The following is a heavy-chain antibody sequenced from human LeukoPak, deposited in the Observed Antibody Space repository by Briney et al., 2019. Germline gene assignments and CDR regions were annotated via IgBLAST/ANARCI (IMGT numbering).Heavy chain of an antibody. D-gene: IGHD6-13*01. V-gene: IGHV3-53*05. CDR2: FYGYGTT. Sequence: GGSLRLSCAASGFTVSSSYMSWVRQAPGKGLEWVSVFYGYGTTYYADSVKGRFTISRDNSMNTLYLQMKSLRPEDTAVYYCASPGPGGAAAGLFDYWGQGTLVTVSS. J-gene: IGHJ4*02. CDR3: ASPGPGGAAAGLFDY. CDR1: GFTVSSSY.